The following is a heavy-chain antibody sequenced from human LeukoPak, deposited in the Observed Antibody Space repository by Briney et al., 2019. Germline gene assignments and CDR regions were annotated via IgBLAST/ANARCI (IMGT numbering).Heavy chain of an antibody. CDR1: GFTFSTYA. CDR2: IKADGSDK. V-gene: IGHV3-7*01. J-gene: IGHJ4*02. CDR3: ARGPW. Sequence: PGGSLRLSCAASGFTFSTYARSWVRQAPGEGLEWVANIKADGSDKNYVDSVKGRFTISRDNAKNSLNLQMNSLRAEDTAVYYCARGPWWGQGSLVTVSS.